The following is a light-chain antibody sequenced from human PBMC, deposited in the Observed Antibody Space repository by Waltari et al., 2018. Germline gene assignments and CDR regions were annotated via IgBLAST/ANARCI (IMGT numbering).Light chain of an antibody. CDR1: SSAVGNYKR. CDR3: SSYAGSSKGV. CDR2: AVS. V-gene: IGLV2-23*02. J-gene: IGLJ2*01. Sequence: QSALTQPASVSGSPGQSITIPCTGTSSAVGNYKRPSRYQQHPGKAPTLMIYAVSKRPSGVSDRFSGSKSGDMASLTISGLQPEDEAEYFCSSYAGSSKGVFGGGTKVTVL.